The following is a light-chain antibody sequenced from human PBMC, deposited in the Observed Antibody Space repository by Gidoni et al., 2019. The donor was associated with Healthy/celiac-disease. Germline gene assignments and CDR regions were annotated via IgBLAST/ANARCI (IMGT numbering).Light chain of an antibody. Sequence: QSVLPQPPSASGTPGQGVILSCSGRSSNIGSNYVYWYQQLPVTAPKLLIYRNNHRPSGVPGRFSGCKSGTSASLAISGLRSEDEADYYCAAWDDSLSGYVVFGGGTKLTVL. V-gene: IGLV1-47*01. CDR3: AAWDDSLSGYVV. J-gene: IGLJ2*01. CDR1: SSNIGSNY. CDR2: RNN.